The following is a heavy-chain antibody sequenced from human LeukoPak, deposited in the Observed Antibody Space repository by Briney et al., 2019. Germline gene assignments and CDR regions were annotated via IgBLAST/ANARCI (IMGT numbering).Heavy chain of an antibody. D-gene: IGHD3-10*01. CDR1: AGSISSYY. CDR2: IYTSGST. CDR3: AAWRAADLVR. J-gene: IGHJ4*02. V-gene: IGHV4-4*09. Sequence: SETLSLTCTVSAGSISSYYWSWIRQPPGGGREWIGYIYTSGSTNYNPSLKSRVTISVDTSKNQFSLKLSSVPAADTAVYYCAAWRAADLVRWGQGTLVTVSS.